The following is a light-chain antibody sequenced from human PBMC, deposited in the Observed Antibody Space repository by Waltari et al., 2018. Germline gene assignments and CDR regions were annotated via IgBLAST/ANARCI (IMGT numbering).Light chain of an antibody. V-gene: IGKV1-39*01. CDR1: QTMSNY. Sequence: DIQMTQSPSSLSASVAGRVTITCLASQTMSNYLNWYQPEPGKAPKLLIYAANRLHSGASSRLSGMVSGTNVTLSVSSLQPGYFATDYCQRSFSIPYIFGQGTTLEIK. CDR3: QRSFSIPYI. J-gene: IGKJ2*01. CDR2: AAN.